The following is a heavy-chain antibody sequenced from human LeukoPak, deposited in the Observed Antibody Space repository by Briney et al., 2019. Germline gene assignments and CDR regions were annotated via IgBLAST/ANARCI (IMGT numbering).Heavy chain of an antibody. Sequence: SVKVSCKASGYTFTSYGVSWVRQAPGQGLEWMGGIIPIFGTANYAQKFQGRVTITADESTRTAYMELSSLRSEDTAVYYCARDTRHGYCSSTSCYRGWLDPWGQGTLVTVSS. CDR1: GYTFTSYG. CDR2: IIPIFGTA. CDR3: ARDTRHGYCSSTSCYRGWLDP. V-gene: IGHV1-69*13. D-gene: IGHD2-2*03. J-gene: IGHJ5*02.